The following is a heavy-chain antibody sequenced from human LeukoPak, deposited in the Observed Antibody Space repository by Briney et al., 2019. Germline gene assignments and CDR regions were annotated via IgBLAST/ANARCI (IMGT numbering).Heavy chain of an antibody. V-gene: IGHV4-39*02. D-gene: IGHD3-10*01. Sequence: SETLSLTCTVSGGSISSSSSYWGWIRQPPGKGLEWIGSIYYSGSTYYNPSLKSRVTISVDTSKNQFSLKLSSVTAADTAVYYCARETNYGWFDPWGQGTLVTVSS. CDR3: ARETNYGWFDP. J-gene: IGHJ5*02. CDR1: GGSISSSSSY. CDR2: IYYSGST.